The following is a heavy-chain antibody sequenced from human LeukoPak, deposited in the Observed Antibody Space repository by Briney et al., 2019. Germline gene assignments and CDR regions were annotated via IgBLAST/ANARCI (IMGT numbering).Heavy chain of an antibody. V-gene: IGHV3-21*01. Sequence: GGSLRLSCAASGITFSSYSMNWVRQAPGKGLEWLSSISSSSSYRYYADSVKGRFTISRDNAKNSLYLQINSLKAEDTAVYYCARPRGTYNDYSGYFDYWGQGTLVTVSS. J-gene: IGHJ4*02. CDR3: ARPRGTYNDYSGYFDY. D-gene: IGHD3-16*01. CDR2: ISSSSSYR. CDR1: GITFSSYS.